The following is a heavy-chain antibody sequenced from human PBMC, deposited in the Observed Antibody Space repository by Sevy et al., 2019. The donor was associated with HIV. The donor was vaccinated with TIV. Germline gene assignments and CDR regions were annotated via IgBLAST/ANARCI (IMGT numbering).Heavy chain of an antibody. V-gene: IGHV3-23*01. CDR2: ISPSGGST. D-gene: IGHD5-18*01. CDR1: GFTFISYA. CDR3: AKEAAMGYV. J-gene: IGHJ6*02. Sequence: GGSLRLSCAASGFTFISYAMSWVRQAPGKGLEWVSSISPSGGSTYYADSVKGRFSISRDNSKNTVDLQMNSLRAEDTAVDYCAKEAAMGYVWGQGTTVTVSS.